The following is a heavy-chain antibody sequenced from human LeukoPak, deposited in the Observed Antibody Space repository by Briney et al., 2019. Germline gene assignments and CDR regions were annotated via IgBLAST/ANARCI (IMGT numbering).Heavy chain of an antibody. CDR1: GGSFSGYY. V-gene: IGHV4-34*01. Sequence: KPSETLSLTCAVYGGSFSGYYWSWIRQPPGKGLEWIGEINHSGSTNYNPSLKSRVTISVDTSKNQFSFKLTSVTAADTAVYYCATSHTGRYHDAFDIWGQGTIVTVSS. D-gene: IGHD1-26*01. J-gene: IGHJ3*02. CDR3: ATSHTGRYHDAFDI. CDR2: INHSGST.